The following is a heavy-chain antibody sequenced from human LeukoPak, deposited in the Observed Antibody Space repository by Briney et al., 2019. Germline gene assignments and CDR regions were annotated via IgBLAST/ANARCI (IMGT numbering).Heavy chain of an antibody. CDR3: ARDDGSYGAAFDY. D-gene: IGHD1-26*01. Sequence: PSETLSLTCTVSGGSISSYYWSWIRQPPGKGLEWIGYIYYSGSTNYNPSLKSRVTVSVDTSKNQFSLKLSSVTAADTAVYYCARDDGSYGAAFDYWGQGTLVTVCS. J-gene: IGHJ4*02. V-gene: IGHV4-59*01. CDR1: GGSISSYY. CDR2: IYYSGST.